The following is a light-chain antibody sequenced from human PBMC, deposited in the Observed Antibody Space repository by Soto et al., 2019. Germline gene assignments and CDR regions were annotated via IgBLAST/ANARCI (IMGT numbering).Light chain of an antibody. Sequence: IQMTPSPSSLSASVGDRVTITCQASQDISNYLSWYQQKPGQAPKLLIYAASNLYTGVPSRFSGSRSGTEFTLTISSLEPEDFASYYCLQDFRDSWTFGQGTKVDIK. J-gene: IGKJ1*01. CDR1: QDISNY. CDR3: LQDFRDSWT. V-gene: IGKV1-6*01. CDR2: AAS.